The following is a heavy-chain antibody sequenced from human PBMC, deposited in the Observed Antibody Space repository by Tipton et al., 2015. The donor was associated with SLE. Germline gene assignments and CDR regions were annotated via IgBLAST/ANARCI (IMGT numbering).Heavy chain of an antibody. Sequence: GLVKPSETLSLTCAVYGGSFSGYYWSWIRQPPGKGLEWIGEINHSGSTNYNPSLKSRVTISLDTSKNQFSLKLSSVTAADSVVYYCAGVSRDAVEIWGQGTMVTVSS. V-gene: IGHV4-34*01. CDR2: INHSGST. J-gene: IGHJ3*02. CDR1: GGSFSGYY. CDR3: AGVSRDAVEI. D-gene: IGHD5/OR15-5a*01.